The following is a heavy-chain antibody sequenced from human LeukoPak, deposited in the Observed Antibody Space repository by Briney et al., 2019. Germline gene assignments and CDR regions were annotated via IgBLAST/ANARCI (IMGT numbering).Heavy chain of an antibody. V-gene: IGHV4-59*08. CDR2: IYYSGST. CDR3: ARLADIVATIWY. CDR1: GGSISSYY. Sequence: KSSETLSLTCTVSGGSISSYYWSWIRQPPGKGLEWIGYIYYSGSTNYNPSLKSRVTISVDTSKNQFSLKLSSVAAADTAVYYCARLADIVATIWYWGQGTLVTVSS. D-gene: IGHD5-12*01. J-gene: IGHJ4*02.